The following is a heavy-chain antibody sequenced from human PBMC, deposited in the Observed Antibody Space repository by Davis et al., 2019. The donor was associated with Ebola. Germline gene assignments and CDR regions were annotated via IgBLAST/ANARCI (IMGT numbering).Heavy chain of an antibody. V-gene: IGHV5-51*01. CDR1: GYSFTTYW. Sequence: GESLKISCQGSGYSFTTYWIGWVRQPPGKGLEWMGIIYPHDSDKRYSPSFQGQVTMSADKSISTAYLQWSSLEASDTAMYYCARHVGGWRQLAGVDFWGQGTLVTVSP. CDR2: IYPHDSDK. CDR3: ARHVGGWRQLAGVDF. D-gene: IGHD5-24*01. J-gene: IGHJ4*02.